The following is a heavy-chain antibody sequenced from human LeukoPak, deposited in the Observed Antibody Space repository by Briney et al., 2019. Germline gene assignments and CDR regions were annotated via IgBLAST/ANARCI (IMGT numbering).Heavy chain of an antibody. J-gene: IGHJ6*03. V-gene: IGHV3-48*03. CDR2: ISSSGSTI. CDR1: GFTFSSYE. D-gene: IGHD3-16*01. CDR3: ARDPTTGPGGAYFYMDV. Sequence: PGGSLRLSCAASGFTFSSYEMNWVRQAPGKWLEWVSYISSSGSTIYQADSVKGRFTISRDNANNSLYLQMNSLRAEDTAVHYCARDPTTGPGGAYFYMDVWGKGTTVTVSS.